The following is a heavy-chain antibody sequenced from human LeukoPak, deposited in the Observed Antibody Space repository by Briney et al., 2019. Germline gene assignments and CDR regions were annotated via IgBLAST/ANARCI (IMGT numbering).Heavy chain of an antibody. CDR2: ISSSSSYI. CDR3: ARDLSRGTYYDILTGYYNAGFDY. CDR1: GFTFSSYS. Sequence: GGSLRLSCAASGFTFSSYSMNWVRQAPGKGLEWVSSISSSSSYIYYADSVKGRFTISRDNAKNSLYLQMNSLRAEDTAVYYCARDLSRGTYYDILTGYYNAGFDYWGQGTLVTVSS. J-gene: IGHJ4*02. V-gene: IGHV3-21*01. D-gene: IGHD3-9*01.